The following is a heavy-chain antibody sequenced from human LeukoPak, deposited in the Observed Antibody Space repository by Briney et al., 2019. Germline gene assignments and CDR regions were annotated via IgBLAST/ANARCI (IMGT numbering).Heavy chain of an antibody. D-gene: IGHD6-13*01. V-gene: IGHV1-69*06. J-gene: IGHJ4*02. CDR2: IIPIFGTA. CDR1: GGTFSSYA. Sequence: SVKVSCKASGGTFSSYAISWVRQAPGQGLEWMGGIIPIFGTANYAQKFQGRVTITADKSTSTAYMELSSLRSEDTAVYYCARAPLRYSSSWYFDYWGQGTLVTVSS. CDR3: ARAPLRYSSSWYFDY.